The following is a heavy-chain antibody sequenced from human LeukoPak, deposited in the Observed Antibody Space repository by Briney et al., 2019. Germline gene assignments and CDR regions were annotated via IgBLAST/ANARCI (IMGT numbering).Heavy chain of an antibody. D-gene: IGHD6-19*01. V-gene: IGHV3-9*01. CDR3: AKGSSGWLSWFDP. CDR2: ISWNSGSI. J-gene: IGHJ5*02. CDR1: GFTFDDYA. Sequence: GRSLRLSCAASGFTFDDYAMHWVRQAPGKGLEWVSGISWNSGSIGYADSVKSRFTISRDNAKNSLYLQMNSLRAEDTALYYCAKGSSGWLSWFDPWGQGTLVTVSS.